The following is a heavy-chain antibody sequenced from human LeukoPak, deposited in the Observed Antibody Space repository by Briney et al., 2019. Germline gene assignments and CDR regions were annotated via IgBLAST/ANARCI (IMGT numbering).Heavy chain of an antibody. V-gene: IGHV3-23*01. Sequence: GGSLRLSCAASGFTFSSYAMSWVRQAPGKGLEWVSAISGSGGSTYYADSVKGRFTISRDNSKNTLYLQMNSLRAEDTAVYYCATTRYIVVVTAIPNWFDPWGQGTLVTVSS. CDR1: GFTFSSYA. D-gene: IGHD2-21*02. J-gene: IGHJ5*02. CDR3: ATTRYIVVVTAIPNWFDP. CDR2: ISGSGGST.